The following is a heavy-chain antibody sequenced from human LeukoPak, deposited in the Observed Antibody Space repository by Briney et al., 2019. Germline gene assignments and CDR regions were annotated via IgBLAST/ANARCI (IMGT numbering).Heavy chain of an antibody. J-gene: IGHJ6*02. V-gene: IGHV4-59*01. CDR3: ARVRQNYDFWSGYYSAYGMDV. Sequence: PSETLSLTRTVSGGSISSYYWSWIRQPPGKGLEWIGYIYYSGSTNYNPSLKSRVTISVDTSKNQFSLKLSSVTAADTAVYYCARVRQNYDFWSGYYSAYGMDVWGQGTTVTVSS. D-gene: IGHD3-3*01. CDR2: IYYSGST. CDR1: GGSISSYY.